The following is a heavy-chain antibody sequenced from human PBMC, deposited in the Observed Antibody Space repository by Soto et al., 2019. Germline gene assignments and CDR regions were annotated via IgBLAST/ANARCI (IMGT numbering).Heavy chain of an antibody. CDR2: IKQDGSEK. D-gene: IGHD3-3*01. CDR3: ARDLSGYDFWSGYPIIDYYYYMDV. J-gene: IGHJ6*03. Sequence: GGSLRLSCAASGFTFSSYWMSWVRQAPGKGLEWVANIKQDGSEKYYVDSVKGRFTISRDNAKNSLYLQMNSLSAEDTAVYYCARDLSGYDFWSGYPIIDYYYYMDVWGKGTTVTVSS. V-gene: IGHV3-7*01. CDR1: GFTFSSYW.